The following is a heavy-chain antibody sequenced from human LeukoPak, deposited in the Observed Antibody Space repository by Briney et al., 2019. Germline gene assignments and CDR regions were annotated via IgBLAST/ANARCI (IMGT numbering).Heavy chain of an antibody. V-gene: IGHV4-34*01. D-gene: IGHD2-15*01. CDR3: ARVAVVVAADY. Sequence: SETLSLTCAVYGGSFSGYYWSWIRQPPGKGLEWIGEINHSGSTNYNPSLKSRVTISVDTSKNQFSLKLSSVTAADTAVYYRARVAVVVAADYWGQGTLVTVSS. J-gene: IGHJ4*02. CDR2: INHSGST. CDR1: GGSFSGYY.